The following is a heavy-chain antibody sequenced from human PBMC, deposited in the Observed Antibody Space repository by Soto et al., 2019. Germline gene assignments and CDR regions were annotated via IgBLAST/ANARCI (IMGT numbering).Heavy chain of an antibody. CDR1: GFTFNNYF. J-gene: IGHJ3*01. Sequence: RSLRLSCAASGFTFNNYFMTWVRQVPGKALEGVAGIKEDGSEEYYPDSIKGRFTISRDNAKNSLYLQVDSLRAEDTAMYYCTTERFCSGGGCHVGHGVDFWVQGTMVTVSS. CDR2: IKEDGSEE. CDR3: TTERFCSGGGCHVGHGVDF. V-gene: IGHV3-7*03. D-gene: IGHD2-15*01.